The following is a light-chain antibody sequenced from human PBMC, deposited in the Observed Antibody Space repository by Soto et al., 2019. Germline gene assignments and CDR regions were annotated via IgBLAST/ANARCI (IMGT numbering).Light chain of an antibody. CDR2: DVT. CDR3: VLYRPPGSYV. V-gene: IGLV2-14*03. Sequence: VRTRPPPGLGFLGQSITFSCPGAIRGLLEYESVSWYQHRPGEAPELKIFDVTYRPSDVSDRFSGSQSGNAASLTISHLQAEDEGEYYCVLYRPPGSYVFGPGTKVTVL. J-gene: IGLJ1*01. CDR1: IRGLLEYES.